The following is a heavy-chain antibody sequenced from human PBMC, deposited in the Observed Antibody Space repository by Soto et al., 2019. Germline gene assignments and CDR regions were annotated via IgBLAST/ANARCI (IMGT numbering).Heavy chain of an antibody. Sequence: SETLSLTCAVYGGSFSGYYWSWIRQPPGKGLEWIGEINHSGSTNYNPSLKSRVTISVDTSKNQFSLKLSSVTAADTAVYYCARGYPDIVATSTMVYWGQGTLVTVSS. CDR3: ARGYPDIVATSTMVY. CDR1: GGSFSGYY. V-gene: IGHV4-34*01. D-gene: IGHD5-12*01. J-gene: IGHJ4*02. CDR2: INHSGST.